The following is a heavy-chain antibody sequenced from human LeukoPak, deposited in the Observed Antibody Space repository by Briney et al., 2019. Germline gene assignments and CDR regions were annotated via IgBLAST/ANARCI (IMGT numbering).Heavy chain of an antibody. CDR1: GGSISSDNYY. CDR2: IHYSGVT. CDR3: ARQIHGERKLDWFDP. J-gene: IGHJ5*02. V-gene: IGHV4-39*02. D-gene: IGHD3-10*01. Sequence: SETLSLTCTVCGGSISSDNYYWGWIRQPPGMALEWVGSIHYSGVTYYNPSLKSRVTISVDTSKNHFSLKLSSVTAADTAVYYCARQIHGERKLDWFDPWGQGTLVTVSS.